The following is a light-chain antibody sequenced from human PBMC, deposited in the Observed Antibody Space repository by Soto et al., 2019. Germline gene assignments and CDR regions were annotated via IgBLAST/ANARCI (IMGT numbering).Light chain of an antibody. CDR3: QQRSNWPPFT. CDR2: DTS. V-gene: IGKV3-11*01. CDR1: QSVSSS. J-gene: IGKJ3*01. Sequence: EIVMTQSPATLSVSPGERATLSCRASQSVSSSLAWYQQKPGQTPRLLIYDTSNRATGIPARFSGSGSGTDFNLTISSLEPEDFAVYYCQQRSNWPPFTFGPGTKVDI.